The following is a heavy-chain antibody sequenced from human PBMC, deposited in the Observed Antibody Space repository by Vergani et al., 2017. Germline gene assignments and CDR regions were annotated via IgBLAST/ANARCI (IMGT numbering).Heavy chain of an antibody. CDR2: ISYDGSNK. CDR3: AKDGLWFGEYWVNTLDKDYYYYGMDV. V-gene: IGHV3-30*18. J-gene: IGHJ6*02. CDR1: GFTFSSYG. Sequence: VQLVESGGGLVQPGRSLRLSCAASGFTFSSYGMHWVRQAPGKGLEWVAVISYDGSNKYYADSVKGRFTISRDNSKNTLYLQMNSLRAEDTAVYYCAKDGLWFGEYWVNTLDKDYYYYGMDVWGQGTTVTVSS. D-gene: IGHD3-10*01.